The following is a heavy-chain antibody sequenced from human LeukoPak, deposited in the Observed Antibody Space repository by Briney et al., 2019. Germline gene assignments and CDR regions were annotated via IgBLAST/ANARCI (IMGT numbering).Heavy chain of an antibody. J-gene: IGHJ3*02. CDR1: AYTFTGYY. D-gene: IGHD2-8*01. CDR2: IDPNNGDT. V-gene: IGHV1-2*02. Sequence: ASVKVSCKASAYTFTGYYLHRVRQAPGQGPEWMGWIDPNNGDTEYAQKFQGRVTMTRVRSISTAYMELSRLTSDDTAVYYCARRSRNGLDAFDIWGQGTMVTVSS. CDR3: ARRSRNGLDAFDI.